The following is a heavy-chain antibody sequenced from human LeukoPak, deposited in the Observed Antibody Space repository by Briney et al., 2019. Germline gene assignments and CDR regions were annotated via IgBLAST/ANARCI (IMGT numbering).Heavy chain of an antibody. J-gene: IGHJ4*02. CDR1: GFSFSSHA. CDR2: ISISGDDT. CDR3: ANEIRPNDY. D-gene: IGHD4-17*01. V-gene: IGHV3-23*01. Sequence: GGSLRLSCATSGFSFSSHAMTWVRQAPGKGLEWLSAISISGDDTYYADSVKGRFTISRDNSKNTLYLQMNSLSADDTAMYYCANEIRPNDYWGQRTLVTVSS.